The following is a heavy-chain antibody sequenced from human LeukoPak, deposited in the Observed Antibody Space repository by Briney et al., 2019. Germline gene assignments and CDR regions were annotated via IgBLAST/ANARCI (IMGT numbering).Heavy chain of an antibody. D-gene: IGHD4-17*01. CDR1: GYSFTNYW. CDR3: ATGASKATTDFANY. V-gene: IGHV5-10-1*01. Sequence: PGDSLTISCKASGYSFTNYWISWVRQMPGKGLEWMGRIDPRDSYTKYSPSFEGHVTISVDKSISSAFLQWNSLKASDSAMYYCATGASKATTDFANYWGQGTQVAVSS. J-gene: IGHJ4*02. CDR2: IDPRDSYT.